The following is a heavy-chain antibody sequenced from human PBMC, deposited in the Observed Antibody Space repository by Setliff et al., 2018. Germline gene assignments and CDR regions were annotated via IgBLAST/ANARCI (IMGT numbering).Heavy chain of an antibody. J-gene: IGHJ5*02. CDR1: GGSISTYY. Sequence: SETLSLTCTVSGGSISTYYWSWIRQTPVKGLEWIGYIYYRGTTNYNSPLKSRVTISIDMSKNQFSLNLSSATAAETAFYFCAAVGIDAGVGWFDPWGHGIPVTVSS. CDR3: AAVGIDAGVGWFDP. D-gene: IGHD1-26*01. CDR2: IYYRGTT. V-gene: IGHV4-59*01.